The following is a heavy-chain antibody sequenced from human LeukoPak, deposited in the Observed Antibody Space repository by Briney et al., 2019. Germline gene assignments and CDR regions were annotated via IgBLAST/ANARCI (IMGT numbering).Heavy chain of an antibody. J-gene: IGHJ3*02. CDR2: ISGSGGST. CDR1: GFTFSNYA. V-gene: IGHV3-23*01. CDR3: AKSPNYGDYVAFDI. Sequence: GRSLRLSCAASGFTFSNYAMSWVRQAPGKGLEWVSAISGSGGSTYYADSVKGRFTISRDNSKNTLYLQMNSLRAEDTAVYYCAKSPNYGDYVAFDIWGQGTMVTVSS. D-gene: IGHD4-17*01.